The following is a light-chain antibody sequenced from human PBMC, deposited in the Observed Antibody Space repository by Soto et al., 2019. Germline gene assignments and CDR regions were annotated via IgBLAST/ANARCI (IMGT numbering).Light chain of an antibody. CDR1: RSLVDSGGNTY. CDR3: MQGTLWPWT. Sequence: DIVMTQTPLSLPVTLGQPASMSCTSSRSLVDSGGNTYFNWYQQRPGQPPRRLIYKISNRESGVPDRFSASGSGTDFTLRISRVEAEDLGVYYCMQGTLWPWTFGQGTKVDIK. V-gene: IGKV2-30*01. CDR2: KIS. J-gene: IGKJ1*01.